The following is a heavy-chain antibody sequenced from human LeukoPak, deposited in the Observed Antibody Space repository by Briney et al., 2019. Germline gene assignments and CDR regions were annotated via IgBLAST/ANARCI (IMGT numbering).Heavy chain of an antibody. J-gene: IGHJ5*02. D-gene: IGHD1-26*01. CDR2: ISVYNGNT. CDR3: ASGGSPKSVWFDP. CDR1: GYTFSNYG. V-gene: IGHV1-18*01. Sequence: ASVKVSCKASGYTFSNYGIGWVRQAPRQGLEWMGWISVYNGNTNYAQKLQGRVTMTTDTSTSTAYMELRSLRSDDTAVYYCASGGSPKSVWFDPWGQGTLVTVSS.